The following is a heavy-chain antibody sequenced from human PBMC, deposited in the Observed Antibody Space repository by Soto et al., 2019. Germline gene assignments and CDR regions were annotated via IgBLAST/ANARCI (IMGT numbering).Heavy chain of an antibody. Sequence: SVKVSCKASGCTLSSYSISWVRQAPGQGLEWMGGISPIFGTANYAQKSQGRVTITADNTTSTAYMELSSLISEDTAEYYCARDRKLYSSYDSYGMDVWGQGTTVTVSS. V-gene: IGHV1-69*06. CDR2: ISPIFGTA. CDR3: ARDRKLYSSYDSYGMDV. J-gene: IGHJ6*02. D-gene: IGHD4-4*01. CDR1: GCTLSSYS.